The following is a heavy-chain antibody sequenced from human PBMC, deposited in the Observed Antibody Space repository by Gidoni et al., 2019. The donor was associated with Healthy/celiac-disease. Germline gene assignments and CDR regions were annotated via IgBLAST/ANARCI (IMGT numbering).Heavy chain of an antibody. CDR3: ARNVGYSGYDQDYYYYGMDV. J-gene: IGHJ6*02. Sequence: EVQLVQSGAEVKKPGESLKISCKGSGYSFPSYWIGWVRQMPGKGLEWMGIIYPGDSDTRYSPSFQGQVTISADKSISTAYLQWSSLKASDTAMYYCARNVGYSGYDQDYYYYGMDVWGQGTTVTVSS. CDR1: GYSFPSYW. D-gene: IGHD5-12*01. V-gene: IGHV5-51*03. CDR2: IYPGDSDT.